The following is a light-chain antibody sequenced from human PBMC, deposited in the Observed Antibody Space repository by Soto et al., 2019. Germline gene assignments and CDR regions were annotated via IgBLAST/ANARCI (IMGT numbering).Light chain of an antibody. CDR1: QSVNSGY. CDR2: GAS. Sequence: EIVLTQSPGTLSLSPGERATLSCRASQSVNSGYLAWFQQKPGQAPRLLIYGASRGATGIPDRFSGSGSGTDFSLTISGLEREDSAVYYCQQYGSSPLTFGGGTKVEIK. CDR3: QQYGSSPLT. J-gene: IGKJ4*01. V-gene: IGKV3-20*01.